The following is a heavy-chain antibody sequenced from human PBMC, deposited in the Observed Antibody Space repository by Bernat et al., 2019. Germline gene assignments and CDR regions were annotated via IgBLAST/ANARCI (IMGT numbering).Heavy chain of an antibody. V-gene: IGHV3-33*01. D-gene: IGHD2-15*01. CDR3: ARDLGNFDSGGSYFDY. J-gene: IGHJ4*02. CDR2: IWYDGSKK. CDR1: GFTFSICA. Sequence: QVQLVESGGGVVQPGRSLRLSCAASGFTFSICAMHWVRQAPGMGLQWVAVIWYDGSKKNYADSVKGRFTISRDSSKNTLYLQMNSLRAEDTAVYHCARDLGNFDSGGSYFDYWGQGTLVTVSS.